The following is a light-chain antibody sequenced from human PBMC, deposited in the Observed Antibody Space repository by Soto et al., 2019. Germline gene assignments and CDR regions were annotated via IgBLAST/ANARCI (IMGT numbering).Light chain of an antibody. CDR2: EVS. CDR3: ASYAGNNDLV. J-gene: IGLJ2*01. Sequence: QSALTQPPSASGSSGQSVTISCTGTSSDIGGYNYVSWYQQHPGRSPKLMIYEVSQRPSGVPDRFSGSKSGNTASLTVSGLQAEDEADYYCASYAGNNDLVFGGGTKLTVL. V-gene: IGLV2-8*01. CDR1: SSDIGGYNY.